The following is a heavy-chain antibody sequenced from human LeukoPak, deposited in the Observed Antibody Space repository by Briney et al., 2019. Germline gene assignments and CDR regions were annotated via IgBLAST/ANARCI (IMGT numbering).Heavy chain of an antibody. CDR3: ARAAYSSSPDY. CDR1: GFTFSIYS. Sequence: GGSLRLSCAASGFTFSIYSMNWVRQAPGKGLEWVSYISPSSSDIFYADSVKGRFTISRDNAKNSLYLQMSSLRDEDTAVYYCARAAYSSSPDYWGQGTLVTVSS. J-gene: IGHJ4*02. V-gene: IGHV3-48*02. D-gene: IGHD6-13*01. CDR2: ISPSSSDI.